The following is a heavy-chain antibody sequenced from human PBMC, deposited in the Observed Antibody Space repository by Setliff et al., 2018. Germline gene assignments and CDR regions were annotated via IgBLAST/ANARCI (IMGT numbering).Heavy chain of an antibody. CDR2: IYSSGST. V-gene: IGHV4-30-4*08. CDR1: GGSISSGDYY. J-gene: IGHJ4*02. Sequence: LSLTCTVSGGSISSGDYYWSWIRQPPGKGLEWIGYIYSSGSTYYDPSLKSRVSISVDTSKNQFSLKLSSVTAADTAVYYCARESRYYYDNLGTLDYWGQGTLVTVSS. CDR3: ARESRYYYDNLGTLDY. D-gene: IGHD3-22*01.